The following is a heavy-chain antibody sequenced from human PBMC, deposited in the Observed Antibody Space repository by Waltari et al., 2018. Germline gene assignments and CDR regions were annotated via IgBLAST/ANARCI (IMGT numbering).Heavy chain of an antibody. CDR2: ISGSDVRA. Sequence: EVQLVESGGGSVQPGGSLRLSCAASGFMFRSYAMSWVRQAPGKGREGVSSISGSDVRANYADSSKGRFTISRDNFKNTLFLEMNSLRADDAAVYYCAKDLGGYSGAHWYFDVWGRGTLVTVSS. CDR3: AKDLGGYSGAHWYFDV. J-gene: IGHJ2*01. D-gene: IGHD5-12*01. CDR1: GFMFRSYA. V-gene: IGHV3-23*04.